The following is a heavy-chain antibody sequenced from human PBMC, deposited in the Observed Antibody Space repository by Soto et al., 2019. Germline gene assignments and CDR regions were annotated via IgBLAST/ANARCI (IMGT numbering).Heavy chain of an antibody. Sequence: PGGSLRLSCAASGFTFSSYAMHWVRQAPGKGLEWVAVISYDGSNKYYADSVKGRFTISRDNSKNTLYLQMNSLRAEDTAVYYCARDRGYFDSSGSYPTVYYYGMDVWGQGSRVTVCS. CDR2: ISYDGSNK. D-gene: IGHD3-22*01. J-gene: IGHJ6*02. CDR1: GFTFSSYA. V-gene: IGHV3-30-3*01. CDR3: ARDRGYFDSSGSYPTVYYYGMDV.